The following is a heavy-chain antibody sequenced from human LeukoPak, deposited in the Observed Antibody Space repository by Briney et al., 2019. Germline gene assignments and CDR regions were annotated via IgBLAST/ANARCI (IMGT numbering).Heavy chain of an antibody. J-gene: IGHJ4*02. CDR3: ERGIVATNQRQRAYYFDY. V-gene: IGHV4-31*03. D-gene: IGHD5-12*01. CDR1: GGSISSGCYY. Sequence: PSETLSLTCTVSGGSISSGCYYWSWLRQHPGQGLEWIGYIYYSRSTYYNPSLKSRVTISVDTSKNHFSLKLSSVTAADTAVYYCERGIVATNQRQRAYYFDYWGQGTLVTVSS. CDR2: IYYSRST.